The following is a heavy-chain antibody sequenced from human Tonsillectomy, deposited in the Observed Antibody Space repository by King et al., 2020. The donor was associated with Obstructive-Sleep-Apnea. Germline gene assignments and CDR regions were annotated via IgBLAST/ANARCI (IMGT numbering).Heavy chain of an antibody. J-gene: IGHJ4*02. Sequence: VQLQESGPGLVKPSQTLSLTCTVSGGSISRGGYYWSWIRQHPGKGLEGIGYIYYSGSTYYNPSLKSRVTISVDKSKNQFSLNLSSVTAADTAVYYCATHFNTRDGYSLSDDYWGQGTLVTVSS. CDR3: ATHFNTRDGYSLSDDY. V-gene: IGHV4-31*03. CDR1: GGSISRGGYY. D-gene: IGHD5-24*01. CDR2: IYYSGST.